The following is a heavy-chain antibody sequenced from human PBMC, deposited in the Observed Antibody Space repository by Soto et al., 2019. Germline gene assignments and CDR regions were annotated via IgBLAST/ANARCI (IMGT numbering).Heavy chain of an antibody. V-gene: IGHV4-34*01. CDR1: GGSFSGYY. CDR2: INHSGST. CDR3: ARGLSQPGAYPHYYGSGSYFDY. Sequence: PSETLSLTCAVHGGSFSGYYWSWIRQPPGKGLEWIGEINHSGSTNYNPSLKSRVTISVGTSKNQFSLKLSSVTAADTAVYYCARGLSQPGAYPHYYGSGSYFDYWGQGTLVTVSS. D-gene: IGHD3-10*01. J-gene: IGHJ4*02.